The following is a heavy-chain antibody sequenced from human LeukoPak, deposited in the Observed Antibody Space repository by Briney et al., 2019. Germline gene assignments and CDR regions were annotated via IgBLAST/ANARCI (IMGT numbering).Heavy chain of an antibody. J-gene: IGHJ4*02. D-gene: IGHD3-22*01. CDR1: GFTFSSYA. Sequence: SGASLRLSCAASGFTFSSYAMSWVRQAPGKGLEWVSAISGSGGSTYYADSVKGRFTISRDNSKNTLYLQMNSLRAEDTAVYYCAKAPSGYYYTFDYWGQGTLVTVPS. CDR3: AKAPSGYYYTFDY. CDR2: ISGSGGST. V-gene: IGHV3-23*01.